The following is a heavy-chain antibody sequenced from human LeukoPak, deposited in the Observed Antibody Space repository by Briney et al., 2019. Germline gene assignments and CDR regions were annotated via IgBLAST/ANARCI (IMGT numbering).Heavy chain of an antibody. CDR3: ARDVDTAMVAADYYYYGMDV. D-gene: IGHD5-18*01. CDR1: GYTFTSYA. V-gene: IGHV1-3*01. J-gene: IGHJ6*02. CDR2: INAGNGNT. Sequence: ASVKVSCKASGYTFTSYAMHWVRQAPGQRLEWMGWINAGNGNTKYSQKFQGRVTMTTDTSTSTAYMELRSLRSEDTAVYYCARDVDTAMVAADYYYYGMDVWGQGTTVTVSS.